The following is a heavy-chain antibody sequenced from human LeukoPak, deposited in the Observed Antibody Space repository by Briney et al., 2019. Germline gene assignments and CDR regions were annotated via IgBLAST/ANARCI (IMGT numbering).Heavy chain of an antibody. V-gene: IGHV4-30-4*01. D-gene: IGHD2/OR15-2a*01. CDR1: GGSISSGDYY. Sequence: PSQTLSLTCTVSGGSISSGDYYWSWIRQPPGKGLEWIGYIYYSGSTYYNPSLKSRVTISVDTSKNQFSLKLSSVTAADTAMYYCARRVIAATLDYWGRGTLVTVSA. J-gene: IGHJ4*02. CDR3: ARRVIAATLDY. CDR2: IYYSGST.